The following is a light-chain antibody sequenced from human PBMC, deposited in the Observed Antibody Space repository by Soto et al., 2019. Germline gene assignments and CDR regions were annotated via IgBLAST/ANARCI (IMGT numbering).Light chain of an antibody. Sequence: EVVLTQSPVTLSLSPGERATLSCRASQSFRGLLAWYQQKPGQAPRLLIYDAYNRATGIPPRFSGSGSGTDFTLTISSLEPEDFAVYYCQQYGSSAQTLGQGTKVDIK. V-gene: IGKV3-11*01. CDR1: QSFRGL. CDR2: DAY. CDR3: QQYGSSAQT. J-gene: IGKJ1*01.